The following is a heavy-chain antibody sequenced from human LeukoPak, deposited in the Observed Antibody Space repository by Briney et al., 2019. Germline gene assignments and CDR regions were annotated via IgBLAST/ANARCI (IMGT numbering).Heavy chain of an antibody. J-gene: IGHJ5*02. V-gene: IGHV4-4*02. D-gene: IGHD6-13*01. CDR3: ARIVAAGTGPPPTRSWFDP. CDR1: GGSISSSNW. Sequence: SETLSLTCAVSGGSISSSNWWSWIRQPPGKGLEGTGEIYHSGGTNYNPSLKSRVTISVDTSKNQFSLKLSSVTAADTAVYYCARIVAAGTGPPPTRSWFDPWGQGTLVTVSS. CDR2: IYHSGGT.